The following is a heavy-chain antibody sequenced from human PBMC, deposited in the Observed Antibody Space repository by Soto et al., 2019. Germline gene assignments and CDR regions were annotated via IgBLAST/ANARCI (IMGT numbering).Heavy chain of an antibody. D-gene: IGHD2-8*01. V-gene: IGHV3-48*01. J-gene: IGHJ4*02. CDR3: ARGYCTNGVCYGLSY. CDR1: GFAFSYYT. CDR2: ISSDTI. Sequence: GGSLRLSCAASGFAFSYYTMNWVRQAPGKGLEWVSYISSDTIYYADSVKGRFTISRDNAKNSLYLQMNSLRAEDTAVYYCARGYCTNGVCYGLSYWGQGTLVTVSS.